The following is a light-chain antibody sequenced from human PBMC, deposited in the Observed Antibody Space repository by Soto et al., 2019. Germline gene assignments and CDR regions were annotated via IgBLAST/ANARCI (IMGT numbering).Light chain of an antibody. CDR2: KAS. V-gene: IGKV1-5*03. CDR3: QQYNSYSLFT. CDR1: QSVRTW. Sequence: DIQMTQSPSTLSASVGDTVIITCRASQSVRTWLAWYQQKPGKVPNLLIYKASSLESGVPSRFSGSGSGTEFTLTISSLQPDDFATYDCQQYNSYSLFTFGPGTKLDI. J-gene: IGKJ3*01.